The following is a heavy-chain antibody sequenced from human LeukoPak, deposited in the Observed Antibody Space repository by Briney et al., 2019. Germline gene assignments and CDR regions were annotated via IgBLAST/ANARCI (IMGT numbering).Heavy chain of an antibody. CDR1: GFTVSSNY. J-gene: IGHJ4*02. D-gene: IGHD3-10*01. CDR3: AKGYYGSGSYGWFDY. V-gene: IGHV3-66*01. CDR2: IYSGGST. Sequence: PGGSLRLSCAASGFTVSSNYMSWVRQAPGKGLEWVSVIYSGGSTYYADSVKGRFTLSRDNSKNTLFLHMNSLRAEDTAVYSCAKGYYGSGSYGWFDYWGQGTLVTVSS.